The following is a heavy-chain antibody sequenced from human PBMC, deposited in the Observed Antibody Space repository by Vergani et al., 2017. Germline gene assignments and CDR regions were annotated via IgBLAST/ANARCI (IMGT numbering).Heavy chain of an antibody. CDR3: ARYERITMVRGAAFEFDY. Sequence: QVQLVQSGAEVKKPGSSVKVSCKSSGGTFSNHVLAWVRQAPGQGLEWMGGILPLFGTPTYAQRFQGRVTITADESTTTAYMELSSLRSEDTAVYYCARYERITMVRGAAFEFDYWGQGTLVTVSS. CDR2: ILPLFGTP. J-gene: IGHJ4*02. CDR1: GGTFSNHV. D-gene: IGHD3-10*01. V-gene: IGHV1-69*01.